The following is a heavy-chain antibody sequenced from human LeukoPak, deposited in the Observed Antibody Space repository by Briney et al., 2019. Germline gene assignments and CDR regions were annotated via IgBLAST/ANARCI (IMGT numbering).Heavy chain of an antibody. CDR1: GGSFSGYY. D-gene: IGHD3-10*01. J-gene: IGHJ4*02. CDR3: ARGALWFPD. Sequence: SETLSLTCTVSGGSFSGYYWSWIRQPPGKGLEWIGEINHSGSTNYNPSLKSRVTISVDTSKNQFSLKLSSVTAADTAVYYCARGALWFPDWGQGTLVTVSS. V-gene: IGHV4-34*01. CDR2: INHSGST.